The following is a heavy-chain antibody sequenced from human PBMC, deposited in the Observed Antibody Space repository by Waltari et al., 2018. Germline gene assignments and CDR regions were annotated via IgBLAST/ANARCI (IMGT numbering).Heavy chain of an antibody. V-gene: IGHV3-21*01. J-gene: IGHJ4*02. D-gene: IGHD3-10*01. Sequence: EVQLVESGGGLVKPGGSLRLSCAASGFTFNSYSMNWVRQAPGKGLEWVSSISSSSSYIYYADSVKGRFTISRDNAKNSLYLQMNSLRAEDTAVYYCARDLGEEIRHGFDYWGQGTLVTVSS. CDR2: ISSSSSYI. CDR1: GFTFNSYS. CDR3: ARDLGEEIRHGFDY.